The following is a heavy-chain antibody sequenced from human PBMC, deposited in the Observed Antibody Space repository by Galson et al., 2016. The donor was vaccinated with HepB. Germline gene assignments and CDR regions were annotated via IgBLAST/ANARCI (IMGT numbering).Heavy chain of an antibody. CDR3: ARDRDYLLDS. J-gene: IGHJ4*03. V-gene: IGHV1-18*01. D-gene: IGHD5-24*01. CDR2: ISASKGKT. CDR1: GGTFSSYG. Sequence: SVKVSCKASGGTFSSYGISWVRQAPGQGLEWMGWISASKGKTNYAQNLQGRVTMTTDTYTSTVYMELRSLRSDDTAVYYCARDRDYLLDSWGQGTMVTVSS.